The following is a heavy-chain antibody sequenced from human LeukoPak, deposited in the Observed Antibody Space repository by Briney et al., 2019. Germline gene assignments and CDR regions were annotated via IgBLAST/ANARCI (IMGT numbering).Heavy chain of an antibody. CDR2: IKQDGSET. V-gene: IGHV3-7*03. Sequence: PGGSLRLSCAASGFTFSSYWMYWVRQAPGKGLEWVAMIKQDGSETYYVDSVKGRFTISRDNAENSLYLQMNSLRAEDTALYYCAKSFSTTVTKVFDYWGQGTLVTVSS. CDR3: AKSFSTTVTKVFDY. J-gene: IGHJ4*02. D-gene: IGHD4-17*01. CDR1: GFTFSSYW.